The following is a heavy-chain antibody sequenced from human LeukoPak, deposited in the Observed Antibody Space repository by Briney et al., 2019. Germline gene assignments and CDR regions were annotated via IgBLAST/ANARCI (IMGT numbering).Heavy chain of an antibody. J-gene: IGHJ4*02. V-gene: IGHV1-18*01. D-gene: IGHD6-19*01. CDR2: ISAYNGNT. CDR1: GYTFTSYG. CDR3: ARVPVKQWLVRETKFDY. Sequence: ASVKVSCKASGYTFTSYGISWVRQAPGQGLEWMGWISAYNGNTNYAQKLQGRVTMTTDTSTSTAYMELRSLRSDDTAVYYCARVPVKQWLVRETKFDYWGQGTLVTVSS.